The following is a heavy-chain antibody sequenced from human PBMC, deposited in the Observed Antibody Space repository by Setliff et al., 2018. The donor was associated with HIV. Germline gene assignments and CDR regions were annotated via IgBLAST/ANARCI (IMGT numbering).Heavy chain of an antibody. CDR2: INPNSGGT. CDR3: ARVSRSGWFFDW. Sequence: ASVKVSCKASGYTFTGYYMHWVRQAPGQGLEWMGWINPNSGGTNYAQKVQDRVTMTKDTSTSTAYMELRSLRSDDTAVYYCARVSRSGWFFDWWGQGSLVTVSS. CDR1: GYTFTGYY. V-gene: IGHV1-2*02. D-gene: IGHD6-19*01. J-gene: IGHJ4*02.